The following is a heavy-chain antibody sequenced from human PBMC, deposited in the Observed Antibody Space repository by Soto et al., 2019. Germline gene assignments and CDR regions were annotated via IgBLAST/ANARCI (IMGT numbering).Heavy chain of an antibody. CDR3: ARGLMTTVTTYYYYYYGMDV. CDR1: GFTFSSYS. D-gene: IGHD4-17*01. Sequence: GGSLRLSCAASGFTFSSYSMNWVRQAPGKGLEWVSSISSSSSYIYYADSVKGRFTISRDNAKNSLYLQMNSLRAEDTAVYYCARGLMTTVTTYYYYYYGMDVWGQGTTVTVSS. CDR2: ISSSSSYI. V-gene: IGHV3-21*01. J-gene: IGHJ6*02.